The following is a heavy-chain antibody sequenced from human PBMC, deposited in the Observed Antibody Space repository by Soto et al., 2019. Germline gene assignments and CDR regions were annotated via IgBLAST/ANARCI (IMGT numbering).Heavy chain of an antibody. D-gene: IGHD1-7*01. CDR2: ISANGQGI. Sequence: GGSLRLSCAASGFTFNNYAMIWVRQAPGKGLEWVSAISANGQGIYYADSVKGRFIISRDSSKNTVFLHMDSLTAEDTAVYYCAKDRNYPRDQFHNWGQGTLVTVS. J-gene: IGHJ4*02. CDR3: AKDRNYPRDQFHN. CDR1: GFTFNNYA. V-gene: IGHV3-23*01.